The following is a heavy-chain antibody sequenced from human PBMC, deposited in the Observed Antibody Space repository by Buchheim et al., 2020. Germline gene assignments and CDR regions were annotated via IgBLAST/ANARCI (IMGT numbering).Heavy chain of an antibody. CDR2: IYYSGST. CDR3: ARGGYCSGGSCYSDYYYYGMDV. Sequence: QVQLQESGPGLVKPSETLSLTCTVSGGSISSYYWSWIRQPPGKGLEWIGYIYYSGSTNYNPSLKSRVTISVDTSKNQFSLQLSSVTAADTAVYYCARGGYCSGGSCYSDYYYYGMDVWGQGTT. V-gene: IGHV4-59*01. CDR1: GGSISSYY. D-gene: IGHD2-15*01. J-gene: IGHJ6*02.